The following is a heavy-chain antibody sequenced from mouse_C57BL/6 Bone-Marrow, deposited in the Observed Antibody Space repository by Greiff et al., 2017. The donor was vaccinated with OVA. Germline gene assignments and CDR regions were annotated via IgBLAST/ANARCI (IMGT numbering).Heavy chain of an antibody. D-gene: IGHD1-1*01. V-gene: IGHV6-3*01. CDR2: IRLKSDNYAT. CDR1: GFTFSNYW. J-gene: IGHJ1*03. CDR3: SSYGYFDV. Sequence: EVMLVESGGGLVQPGGSMKLSCVASGFTFSNYWMNWVRQSPEKGLEWVAQIRLKSDNYATHYAESVKGRFTISRDDSKSSVYLQMNNLRAEDTGIYYGSSYGYFDVWGTGTTVTVSS.